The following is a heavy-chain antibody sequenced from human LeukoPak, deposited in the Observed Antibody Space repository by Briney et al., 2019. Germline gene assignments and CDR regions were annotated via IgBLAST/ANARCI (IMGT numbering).Heavy chain of an antibody. CDR2: ITHDGRI. CDR3: ATIYGDYSDFDS. D-gene: IGHD4-17*01. CDR1: GASSSGSY. V-gene: IGHV4-34*01. Sequence: SETLSLTCAVYGASSSGSYWSWVRQPPGKGLEWIGEITHDGRINYDPSLKSRVTISVDTSMYQFFLKLTSVTAADTAVYYCATIYGDYSDFDSWGQGTLVTVSS. J-gene: IGHJ4*02.